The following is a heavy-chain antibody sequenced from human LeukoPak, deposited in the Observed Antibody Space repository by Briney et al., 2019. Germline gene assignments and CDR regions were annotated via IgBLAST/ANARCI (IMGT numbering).Heavy chain of an antibody. D-gene: IGHD3-10*01. V-gene: IGHV4-39*01. CDR1: GVSISSSNSY. Sequence: PSETLSLTCTVSGVSISSSNSYWGWIRRPPGKGLEWIGSIYYSGNTYYNPSLKSRVTISVDTSKNQSSLKLSSVTAADTAVYYCARHLRGMVRGVKASRYYYYYMDVWGKGTTVTISS. J-gene: IGHJ6*03. CDR2: IYYSGNT. CDR3: ARHLRGMVRGVKASRYYYYYMDV.